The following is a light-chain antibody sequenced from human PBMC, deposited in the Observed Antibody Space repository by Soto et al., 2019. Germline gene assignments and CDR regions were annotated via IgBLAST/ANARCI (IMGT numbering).Light chain of an antibody. Sequence: QLVLTQSPSASASLGASVKLTCTLSSGHSSYAIEWHQQQPEKGPRYLMKLNSDCSHSKGDGIPDRFSGSSSGAVRYLTISSLQSEDEAYYYCQTWGTGIQVFGGGTKLTVL. CDR1: SGHSSYA. V-gene: IGLV4-69*01. J-gene: IGLJ3*02. CDR2: LNSDCSH. CDR3: QTWGTGIQV.